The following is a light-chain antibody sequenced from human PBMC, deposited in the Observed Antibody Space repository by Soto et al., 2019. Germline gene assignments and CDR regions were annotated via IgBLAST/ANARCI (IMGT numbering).Light chain of an antibody. Sequence: EIVMTQSPATLSVSPGERATLSCRASQSVSSNLAWYQQKPGQAPRLLIYGASTRATGIPARFSGSGSGTEFTLTISSLQSEDLAIYYCQQYHNWPPLTFGGGTKVDIK. V-gene: IGKV3-15*01. CDR1: QSVSSN. J-gene: IGKJ4*01. CDR3: QQYHNWPPLT. CDR2: GAS.